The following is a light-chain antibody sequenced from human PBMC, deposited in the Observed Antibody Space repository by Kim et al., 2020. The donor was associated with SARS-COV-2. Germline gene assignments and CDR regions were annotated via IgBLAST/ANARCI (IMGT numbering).Light chain of an antibody. CDR1: QSVSSW. Sequence: DIQMTQSPSTLSASVGDRVTISCRASQSVSSWLAWYQHKPGKAPKLLIYDASSLESGVPSRFSGSGSETEFTLTIISLQPDDFATYFCHQYNSYPWTFGQGTKVDIK. V-gene: IGKV1-5*01. J-gene: IGKJ1*01. CDR3: HQYNSYPWT. CDR2: DAS.